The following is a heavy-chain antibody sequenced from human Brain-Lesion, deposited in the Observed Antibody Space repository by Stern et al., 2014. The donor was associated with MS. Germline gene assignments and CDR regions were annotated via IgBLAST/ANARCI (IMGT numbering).Heavy chain of an antibody. Sequence: ESGPTLVKPTQTVTLTCTLSGFSVTTAGVGVGWIRQPPGKALEXLALIYWDDDKLYSPSLKNRLTITKDTSKNQVVLTMTNVDPVDTATYYCAHSRVKYCRGGTCYSSLFDYWGQGTLVTVSS. CDR2: IYWDDDK. J-gene: IGHJ4*02. CDR3: AHSRVKYCRGGTCYSSLFDY. D-gene: IGHD2-15*01. CDR1: GFSVTTAGVG. V-gene: IGHV2-5*02.